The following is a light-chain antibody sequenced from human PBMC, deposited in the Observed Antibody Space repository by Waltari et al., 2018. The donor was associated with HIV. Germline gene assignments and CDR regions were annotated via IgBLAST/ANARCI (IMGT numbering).Light chain of an antibody. Sequence: DIQMTQSPSTLSASVGDRVTLTCRASQNINKYLAWYQQKPGKAPNLLIYKASSLESGVPSRFSGSGSGTDFTLTISSLQPDDFATYYCQQYNTYTRTFGQGTKVEIK. CDR2: KAS. J-gene: IGKJ1*01. CDR1: QNINKY. V-gene: IGKV1-5*03. CDR3: QQYNTYTRT.